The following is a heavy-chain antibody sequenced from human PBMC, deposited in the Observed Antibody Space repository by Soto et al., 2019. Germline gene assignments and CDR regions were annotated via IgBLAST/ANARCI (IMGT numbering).Heavy chain of an antibody. CDR3: ARDRGYDAHDYYYNAMDV. CDR2: IRGFSPYT. D-gene: IGHD2-15*01. CDR1: GFTFRSYT. V-gene: IGHV3-21*01. Sequence: PGGSLRLSSVASGFTFRSYTMNWVRQARGKGLEWVSAIRGFSPYTFYADSLKGRFTISRDNAKNCLYLQMNSLRAEDTAVYYCARDRGYDAHDYYYNAMDVWGQGSTVTVSS. J-gene: IGHJ6*02.